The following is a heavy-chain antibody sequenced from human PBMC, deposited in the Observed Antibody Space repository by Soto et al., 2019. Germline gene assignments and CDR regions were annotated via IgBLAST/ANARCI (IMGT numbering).Heavy chain of an antibody. V-gene: IGHV1-69*06. D-gene: IGHD3-10*01. Sequence: QVQLVQSGAEVKKPGSSVKVSCKASGGTFSSYAISWVRQAPGQGLEWMGGIIPIFGTANYAQKFQGRVTITADKSTGTAYMELSSLRAEDTAVYYCASGDYYGSGRSLHDYWGQGTLVTVSS. J-gene: IGHJ4*02. CDR2: IIPIFGTA. CDR1: GGTFSSYA. CDR3: ASGDYYGSGRSLHDY.